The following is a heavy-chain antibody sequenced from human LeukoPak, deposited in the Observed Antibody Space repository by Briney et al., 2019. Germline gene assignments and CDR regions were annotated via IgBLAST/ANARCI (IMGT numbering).Heavy chain of an antibody. J-gene: IGHJ4*02. Sequence: PGGSLRLSCAASGFTFSSYGMHWVRQAPGKGLEWVAFIRNDGSNKYYADSVKGRFTISRDNSKNSLYLQVNSLRAEDTAIYYCARDLGSYSSGWYMGFDYWGQGTLVTVSS. V-gene: IGHV3-30*02. CDR1: GFTFSSYG. CDR3: ARDLGSYSSGWYMGFDY. D-gene: IGHD6-19*01. CDR2: IRNDGSNK.